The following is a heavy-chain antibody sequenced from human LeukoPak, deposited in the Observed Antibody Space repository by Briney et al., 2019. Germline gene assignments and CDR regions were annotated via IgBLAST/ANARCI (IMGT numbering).Heavy chain of an antibody. J-gene: IGHJ4*02. D-gene: IGHD3-3*01. CDR1: GYTFTSYG. CDR3: VRNPAGPYYDFWSGYSLEFDY. CDR2: ISAYNGNT. V-gene: IGHV1-18*01. Sequence: ASVKVSCKASGYTFTSYGISWVRQAPGQGLEWMGWISAYNGNTNYAQKLQGRVTMTTDTSTSTAYMELSRLRSDDTAVYYCVRNPAGPYYDFWSGYSLEFDYWGQGTLVTVSS.